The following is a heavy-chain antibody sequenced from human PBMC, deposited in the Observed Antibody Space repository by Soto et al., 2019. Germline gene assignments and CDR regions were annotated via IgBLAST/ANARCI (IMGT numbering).Heavy chain of an antibody. CDR3: ARGHHRYSGYDYVDY. CDR1: GFTFSDYY. CDR2: ISSSSRYT. D-gene: IGHD5-12*01. Sequence: QVQLVESGGGLVKPGGSLRLSCAASGFTFSDYYMSWIRQAPGKGLEWVSYISSSSRYTIYADSVKGRFTISRANAKNSMYLQLNGLRAEEMSVYYCARGHHRYSGYDYVDYWGQGTLVTVSS. J-gene: IGHJ4*02. V-gene: IGHV3-11*05.